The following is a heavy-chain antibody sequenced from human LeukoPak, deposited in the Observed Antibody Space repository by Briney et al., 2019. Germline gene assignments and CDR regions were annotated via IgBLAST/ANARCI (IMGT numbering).Heavy chain of an antibody. V-gene: IGHV3-11*01. D-gene: IGHD3-22*01. CDR3: ARDRTYYDSSGYYPHYFDY. Sequence: GGSLRLSCAASGFTFSDYYMSWIRQAPGKGQEWVSYISSGGSTIYYADSVKGRFTISRDNAKNSLYLQMNSLRAEDTAVYYCARDRTYYDSSGYYPHYFDYWGQGTLVTVSS. J-gene: IGHJ4*02. CDR1: GFTFSDYY. CDR2: ISSGGSTI.